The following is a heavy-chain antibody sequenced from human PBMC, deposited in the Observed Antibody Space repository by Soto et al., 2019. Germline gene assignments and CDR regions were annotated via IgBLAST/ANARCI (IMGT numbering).Heavy chain of an antibody. D-gene: IGHD3-22*01. V-gene: IGHV3-13*05. CDR1: GFTFSSYD. CDR2: IGTAGDP. J-gene: IGHJ4*02. CDR3: AKTPTYYYDSSGYYTKTDASYFDY. Sequence: GGSLRLSCAASGFTFSSYDMHWVRQATGKGLEWVSAIGTAGDPYYPGSVKGRFTISRENSKNSLYLQMNSLRAEDTAVYYCAKTPTYYYDSSGYYTKTDASYFDYWGQGTLVTVSS.